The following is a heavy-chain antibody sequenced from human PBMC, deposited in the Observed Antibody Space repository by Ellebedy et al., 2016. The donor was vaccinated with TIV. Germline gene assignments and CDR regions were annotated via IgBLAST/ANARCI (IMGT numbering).Heavy chain of an antibody. D-gene: IGHD3-22*01. CDR1: GFTFSSYW. Sequence: GESLKISCAASGFTFSSYWMSWVRQAPGKGLEWVANIKQDGSEKYYVDSVKGRFTISRDNAKNSLYLQMNSLRAEDTAVYYCARVYDSSDYWGQGTLVTVSS. CDR2: IKQDGSEK. J-gene: IGHJ4*02. V-gene: IGHV3-7*01. CDR3: ARVYDSSDY.